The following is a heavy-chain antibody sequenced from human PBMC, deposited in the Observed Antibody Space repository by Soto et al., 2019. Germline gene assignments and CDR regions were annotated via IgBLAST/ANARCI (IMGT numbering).Heavy chain of an antibody. D-gene: IGHD6-13*01. CDR3: PRPGGAGKYYYGMEV. CDR2: ISGGDCDT. CDR1: GYSFTSCW. V-gene: IGHV5-51*01. Sequence: WEWRKSSWKRAGYSFTSCWISGVRQIPGKGLEGMVLISGGDCDTRYGPSLQGQVTISDAKSINPKYLQWSSLKASDTAIYSCPRPGGAGKYYYGMEVWGQGTTVTVSS. J-gene: IGHJ6*02.